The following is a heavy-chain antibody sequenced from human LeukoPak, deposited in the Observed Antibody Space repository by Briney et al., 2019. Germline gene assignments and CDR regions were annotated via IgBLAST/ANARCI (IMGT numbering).Heavy chain of an antibody. CDR2: FDPEDGET. CDR1: GYTLTDLS. V-gene: IGHV1-24*01. Sequence: ASVKVSCKVSGYTLTDLSMHWVRQAPGKGLEWMGGFDPEDGETIYAQKFQGRVTMTEDTSTDTAYMELSSLRSEDTAVYYCATEHLGYRSSWANMDVWGKGTTVSVSS. J-gene: IGHJ6*03. D-gene: IGHD6-13*01. CDR3: ATEHLGYRSSWANMDV.